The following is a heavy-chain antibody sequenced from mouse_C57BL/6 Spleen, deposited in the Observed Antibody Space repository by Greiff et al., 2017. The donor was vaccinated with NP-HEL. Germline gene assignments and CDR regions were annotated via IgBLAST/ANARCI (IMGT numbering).Heavy chain of an antibody. J-gene: IGHJ3*01. CDR1: GYAFSSSW. V-gene: IGHV1-82*01. D-gene: IGHD1-1*02. Sequence: VQLQQSGPELVKPGASVKISCKASGYAFSSSWMNWVKQRPGKGLEWIGRIYPGDGDTNYNGKFKGKATLTADKSSSTAYMQLSSLTSEDSAVYFCASGDYPWFAYWGQGTLVTVSA. CDR3: ASGDYPWFAY. CDR2: IYPGDGDT.